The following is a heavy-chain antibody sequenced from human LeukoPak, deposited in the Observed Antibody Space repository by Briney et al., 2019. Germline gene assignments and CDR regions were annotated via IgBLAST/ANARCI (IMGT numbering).Heavy chain of an antibody. D-gene: IGHD2-21*01. CDR3: ASGGDAFSTYY. Sequence: GGSLRLSCAASGFTFSDYWMSWVRQGPGKGLVWVSRITIDGSDTTYADSVKGRFTISRDNAQNTVYLQMNGLRAEDTAIYYCASGGDAFSTYYWGQGTLVTVSS. V-gene: IGHV3-74*01. CDR2: ITIDGSDT. CDR1: GFTFSDYW. J-gene: IGHJ4*02.